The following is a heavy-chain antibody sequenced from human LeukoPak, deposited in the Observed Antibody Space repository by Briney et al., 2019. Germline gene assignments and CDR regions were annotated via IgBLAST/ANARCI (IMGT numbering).Heavy chain of an antibody. J-gene: IGHJ6*03. CDR3: AKDGVRRYNYGSGIYYLYYMDV. V-gene: IGHV3-9*01. D-gene: IGHD3-10*01. CDR1: GFTFDDYA. Sequence: PGGSLRLSCAASGFTFDDYAMHGVRQAPGKGLEWVSGISWNSGSIGHADSVKGRFTISRDNAKNSLYLQMNSLRAEDTALYFCAKDGVRRYNYGSGIYYLYYMDVWGKGTTVTVSS. CDR2: ISWNSGSI.